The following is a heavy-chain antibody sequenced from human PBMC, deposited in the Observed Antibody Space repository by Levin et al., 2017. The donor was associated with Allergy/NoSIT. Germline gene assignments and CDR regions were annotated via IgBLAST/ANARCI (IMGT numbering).Heavy chain of an antibody. CDR3: ARHYQGGYSGYDLGAFDI. V-gene: IGHV1-69*13. J-gene: IGHJ3*02. D-gene: IGHD5-12*01. Sequence: SVKVSCKASGGTFSSYAISWVRQAPGQGLEWMGGIIPIFGTANYAQKFQGRVTITADESTSTAYMELSSLRSEDTAVYYCARHYQGGYSGYDLGAFDIWGQGTMVTVSS. CDR1: GGTFSSYA. CDR2: IIPIFGTA.